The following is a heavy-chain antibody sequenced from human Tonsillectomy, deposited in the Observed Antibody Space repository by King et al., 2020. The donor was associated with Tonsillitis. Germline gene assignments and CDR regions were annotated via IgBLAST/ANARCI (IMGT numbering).Heavy chain of an antibody. D-gene: IGHD3-3*01. Sequence: QLVQSGAEVKKPGASVKVSCKASGYTFTSYGISWVRQAPGQGLEWMGWINTYNGNTNYAQKLQGRVTMTTDTSTSTAYMELTSLRSDDTAVYYCARDVLRFLEWLMGDAFDIWGQGTMVTVSS. CDR1: GYTFTSYG. CDR3: ARDVLRFLEWLMGDAFDI. V-gene: IGHV1-18*01. J-gene: IGHJ3*02. CDR2: INTYNGNT.